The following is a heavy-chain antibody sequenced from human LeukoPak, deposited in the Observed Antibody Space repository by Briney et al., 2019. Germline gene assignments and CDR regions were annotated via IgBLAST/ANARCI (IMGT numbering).Heavy chain of an antibody. CDR1: GGSFSGYY. CDR3: ARAGIDSYGYVYYFDY. D-gene: IGHD5-18*01. V-gene: IGHV4-34*01. J-gene: IGHJ4*02. Sequence: TSETLSLTCAVYGGSFSGYYWSWIRQPPGKGLEWIGEINHSGSTNYNPSLKSRVTISVDTSKNQFSLKLSSVTAADTAVYYCARAGIDSYGYVYYFDYWGQGTLVTVSS. CDR2: INHSGST.